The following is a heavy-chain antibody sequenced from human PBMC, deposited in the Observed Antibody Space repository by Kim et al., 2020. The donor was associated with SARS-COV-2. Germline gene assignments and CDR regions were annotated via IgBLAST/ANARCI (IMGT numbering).Heavy chain of an antibody. V-gene: IGHV3-21*01. Sequence: NYIDYADSVKGPFTISRDNAKNSLYLQMNSLRAEDTAVYYCARESPSLDNWGLGTLVTVSS. CDR2: NYI. J-gene: IGHJ4*02. CDR3: ARESPSLDN.